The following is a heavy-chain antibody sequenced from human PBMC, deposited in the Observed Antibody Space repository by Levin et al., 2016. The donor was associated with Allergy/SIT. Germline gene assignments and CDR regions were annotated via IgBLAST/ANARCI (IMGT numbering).Heavy chain of an antibody. V-gene: IGHV3-21*01. CDR2: ISSSSSYI. J-gene: IGHJ6*02. CDR1: GFTFSSYS. Sequence: GGSLRLSCAASGFTFSSYSMNWVRQAPGKGLEWVSSISSSSSYIYYADSVKGRFTISRDNAKNSLYLQMNSLRAEDTAVYYCARGGYCSGGSCYALTSSDYYYYGMDVWGQGTTVTVSS. CDR3: ARGGYCSGGSCYALTSSDYYYYGMDV. D-gene: IGHD2-15*01.